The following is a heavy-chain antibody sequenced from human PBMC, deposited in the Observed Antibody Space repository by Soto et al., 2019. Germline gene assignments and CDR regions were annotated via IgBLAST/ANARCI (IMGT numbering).Heavy chain of an antibody. V-gene: IGHV3-66*01. J-gene: IGHJ4*02. CDR1: GFTVYSTH. D-gene: IGHD4-17*01. Sequence: PVGSLRLSCAASGFTVYSTHMSWVRQAPGNGLEWVSIIYSGGETYYADSVKGRFILSRDTSKNTLYLQMNSLRAEDTAVYYCESRNNPYGAYDYWGQGPLVNVS. CDR2: IYSGGET. CDR3: ESRNNPYGAYDY.